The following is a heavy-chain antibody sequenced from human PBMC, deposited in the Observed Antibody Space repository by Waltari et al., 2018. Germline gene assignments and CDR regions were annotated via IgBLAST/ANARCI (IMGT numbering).Heavy chain of an antibody. J-gene: IGHJ4*03. CDR3: ARGRPGVIVPAAMNREFDY. Sequence: QVQLQQWGAGLLKPSETLSLTCAVYGGSFSGYYWSWIRQPPGKGLEWIGEINHSGSTNYNRSLKSRVTISVDTSKNQFSLKLSSVTAADTAVYYCARGRPGVIVPAAMNREFDYWGQGTTVTVSS. V-gene: IGHV4-34*01. D-gene: IGHD2-2*01. CDR1: GGSFSGYY. CDR2: INHSGST.